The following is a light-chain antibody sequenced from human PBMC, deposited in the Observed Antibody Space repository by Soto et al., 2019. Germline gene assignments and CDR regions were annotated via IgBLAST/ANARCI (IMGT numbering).Light chain of an antibody. V-gene: IGLV1-44*01. Sequence: QSVLTQPPSASGTPGQRVTISCSGSSSNIGSNAVNWYQQLPGTAPKLLIYTNNQRPSGVPGRFSGSKSGTSASLAISGLQSDDEADYYCASWDDSLNGWVFGGGTKLTVL. CDR1: SSNIGSNA. J-gene: IGLJ3*02. CDR3: ASWDDSLNGWV. CDR2: TNN.